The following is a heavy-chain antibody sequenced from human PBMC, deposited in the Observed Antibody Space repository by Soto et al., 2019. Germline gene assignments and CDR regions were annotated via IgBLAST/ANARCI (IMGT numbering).Heavy chain of an antibody. CDR1: GFTFSSYG. V-gene: IGHV3-33*01. J-gene: IGHJ6*02. CDR3: ARDMVNYGMDV. D-gene: IGHD3-10*01. CDR2: IWYDGSNK. Sequence: QVQLVESGGDVFQPGRSLRLSCAASGFTFSSYGMHCVRQAPGKGLEWAAVIWYDGSNKYYADSVKGRFTISRDNSKNTLYLPMNSLRAEDTAVYYCARDMVNYGMDVWGQGTTVTVSS.